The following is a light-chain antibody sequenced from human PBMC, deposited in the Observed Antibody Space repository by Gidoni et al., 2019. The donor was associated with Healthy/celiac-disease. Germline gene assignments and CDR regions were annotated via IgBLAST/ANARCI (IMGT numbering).Light chain of an antibody. V-gene: IGKV1-39*01. J-gene: IGKJ5*01. CDR3: QQSYSTLIT. CDR1: QSISSY. Sequence: DIQMTQSPSSLSASVGDRVTITCRASQSISSYLNWYQQKPGKAPKLLIYAASSLQSGVPSRFSGSGSETDFTLTIRSLQPEDFATYYCQQSYSTLITFGQGTRLEIK. CDR2: AAS.